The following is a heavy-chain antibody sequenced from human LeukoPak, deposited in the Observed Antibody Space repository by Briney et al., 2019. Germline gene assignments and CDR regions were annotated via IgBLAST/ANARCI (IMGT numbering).Heavy chain of an antibody. CDR1: GGSISSYY. J-gene: IGHJ4*02. D-gene: IGHD2-15*01. V-gene: IGHV4-59*01. CDR2: IYYSGST. CDR3: ARVGGYCSGGSCYSGDYFDY. Sequence: SETLSLTCTVSGGSISSYYWSWIRQPPGQGLEWIGYIYYSGSTNYNPSLKSRVTISVDTSKNQFSLKLSSVTAADTAVYYCARVGGYCSGGSCYSGDYFDYWGQGTLVTVSS.